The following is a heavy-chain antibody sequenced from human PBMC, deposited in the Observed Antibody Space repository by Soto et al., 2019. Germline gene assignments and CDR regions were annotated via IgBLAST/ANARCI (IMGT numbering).Heavy chain of an antibody. Sequence: GGSLRLSCAASGFTFSNAWMSWVRQAPGKGLEWVGRIKSKTDGGTTDYAAPVKGRFTISRDDSKNTLYLQMNSLKTEDTAVYYCTTDFVRAPDFDYWGQGTLVTVSS. CDR2: IKSKTDGGTT. CDR1: GFTFSNAW. J-gene: IGHJ4*02. D-gene: IGHD6-6*01. CDR3: TTDFVRAPDFDY. V-gene: IGHV3-15*01.